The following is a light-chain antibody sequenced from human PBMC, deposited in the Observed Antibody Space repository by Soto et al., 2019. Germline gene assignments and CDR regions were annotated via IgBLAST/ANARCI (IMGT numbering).Light chain of an antibody. Sequence: DIQMTQSPSSLSASVGDRVTITCRASQAISIYLAWYQQKPGKVPELLIYAATTLQSGVPSRFSGSGSGTEFTLTISSLQPEDVATHYCQKYNSAPLTFGPGTKVDIK. CDR3: QKYNSAPLT. V-gene: IGKV1-27*01. J-gene: IGKJ3*01. CDR1: QAISIY. CDR2: AAT.